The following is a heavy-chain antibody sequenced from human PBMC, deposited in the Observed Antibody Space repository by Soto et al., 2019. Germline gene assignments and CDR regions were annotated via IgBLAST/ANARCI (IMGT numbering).Heavy chain of an antibody. D-gene: IGHD3-10*01. CDR1: GYTFTSYG. CDR3: AREYYGSGSYYYYYYYGMDV. Sequence: ASVKVSFKASGYTFTSYGISWLRHAPGQGLEWMGWISAYNGNTNYAQKLQGRVTMTTDTSTSTAYMELRSLRSDDTAVYYCAREYYGSGSYYYYYYYGMDVWGQGTTVTVSS. V-gene: IGHV1-18*01. J-gene: IGHJ6*02. CDR2: ISAYNGNT.